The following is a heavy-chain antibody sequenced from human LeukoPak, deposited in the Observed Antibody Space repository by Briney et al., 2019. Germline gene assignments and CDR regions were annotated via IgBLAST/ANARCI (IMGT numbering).Heavy chain of an antibody. Sequence: VGSLRLSCATSGFIFSSYWMCWVRQAPGKGLEWVAKIKADGSEENYVESVKGGFTISRDKAKNSLYLQMNSLRVEGTAVYYCARGDLWLGHWGQGSLVTVSS. CDR2: IKADGSEE. CDR1: GFIFSSYW. J-gene: IGHJ4*02. CDR3: ARGDLWLGH. D-gene: IGHD3-10*01. V-gene: IGHV3-7*01.